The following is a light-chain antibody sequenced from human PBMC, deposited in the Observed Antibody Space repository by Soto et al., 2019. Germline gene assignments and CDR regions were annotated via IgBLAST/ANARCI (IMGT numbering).Light chain of an antibody. CDR3: SSYIGSSSYV. V-gene: IGLV2-14*01. J-gene: IGLJ1*01. CDR1: SSDVGGYNY. Sequence: QSALTQPPPVSGSPGQSIPISCTGTSSDVGGYNYVSWYQQHPGKAPKLMIYDVSSRPSGVSNRFSGSKSGNTASLTISGLQAEDEADYYCSSYIGSSSYVFGTGTKVTVL. CDR2: DVS.